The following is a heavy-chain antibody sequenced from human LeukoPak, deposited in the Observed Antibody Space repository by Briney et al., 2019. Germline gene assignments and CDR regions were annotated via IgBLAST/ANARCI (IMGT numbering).Heavy chain of an antibody. Sequence: ASVKVSCKASGYTFTSYGISWVRQAPGQGLEWMGWISAYNGNTNYAQKLQGRVTMTTDTSTSTAYMELRSLRSDDTAVYYCARDWYYYYDSSGLHHWGQGTLVTVSS. J-gene: IGHJ5*02. CDR1: GYTFTSYG. D-gene: IGHD3-22*01. CDR2: ISAYNGNT. V-gene: IGHV1-18*01. CDR3: ARDWYYYYDSSGLHH.